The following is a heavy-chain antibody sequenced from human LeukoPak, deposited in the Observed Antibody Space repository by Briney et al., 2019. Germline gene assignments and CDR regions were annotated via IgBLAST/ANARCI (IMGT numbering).Heavy chain of an antibody. Sequence: ASVKASCKASGYTFTDYYMHWVRQAPGQGLEWMGWINPNSGGTNYAQKFQGRVTMTRDTSISTAYMDLSRLRSDDTAVYYCARGRFVVVPAATEFDPWGQGTLVTVSS. CDR2: INPNSGGT. V-gene: IGHV1-2*02. J-gene: IGHJ5*02. CDR3: ARGRFVVVPAATEFDP. D-gene: IGHD2-2*01. CDR1: GYTFTDYY.